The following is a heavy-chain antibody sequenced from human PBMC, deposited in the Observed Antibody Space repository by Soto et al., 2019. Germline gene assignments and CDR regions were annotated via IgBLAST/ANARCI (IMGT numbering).Heavy chain of an antibody. CDR3: ARDIVVVPAAMTYDY. CDR1: GYTFTSYG. J-gene: IGHJ4*02. Sequence: QVQLVQSGAEVKKPGASVKVSCKASGYTFTSYGISWVRQAPGQGLEWMGWISAYNGNTNYAQKLQGRVTMTTDTSTSTDYMELRSLRADDTAVYYCARDIVVVPAAMTYDYWGQGTLVTVSS. V-gene: IGHV1-18*01. D-gene: IGHD2-2*01. CDR2: ISAYNGNT.